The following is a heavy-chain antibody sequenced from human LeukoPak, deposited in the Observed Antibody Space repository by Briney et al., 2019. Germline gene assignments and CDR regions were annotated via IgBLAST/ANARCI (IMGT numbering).Heavy chain of an antibody. CDR2: INPSGGST. CDR3: ARPGIAASHFDH. Sequence: ASVKVSCKASRYTFTSYYMHWVRQAPGQGLEWVGIINPSGGSTSYAQKFQGRVTMTRDTSTSTVYMELSSLRSEDTAVYYCARPGIAASHFDHWGQGTLVTVSS. CDR1: RYTFTSYY. D-gene: IGHD6-13*01. V-gene: IGHV1-46*01. J-gene: IGHJ4*02.